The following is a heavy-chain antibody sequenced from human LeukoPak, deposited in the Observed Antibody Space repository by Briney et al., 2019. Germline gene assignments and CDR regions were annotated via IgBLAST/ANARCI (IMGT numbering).Heavy chain of an antibody. Sequence: SGPTLFHPTPTLTLTCTFSGFSLSTRGMCVSWIRQPPGKALEWLARIDWDDDKYYSTSLKTRLTISKDTSKNQVVLTMTNMDPVDTATYYCTRMPAAIGLAFDYWGQGTLVTVAS. V-gene: IGHV2-70*11. CDR1: GFSLSTRGMC. CDR3: TRMPAAIGLAFDY. D-gene: IGHD6-13*01. J-gene: IGHJ4*02. CDR2: IDWDDDK.